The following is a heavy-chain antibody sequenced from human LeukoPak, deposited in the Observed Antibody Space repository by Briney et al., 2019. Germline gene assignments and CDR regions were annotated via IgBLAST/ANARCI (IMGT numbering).Heavy chain of an antibody. CDR2: ISGSGGST. V-gene: IGHV3-23*01. Sequence: GGSLRLSCAASGFTFSSYGMSWVRQAPGKGLEWVSAISGSGGSTYYADSVKGRFTISRDNSKNTLYLQMNSLRAEDTAVYYCAKDPHPLAATLGWFDPWGQGTLVTVSS. J-gene: IGHJ5*02. CDR1: GFTFSSYG. D-gene: IGHD2-15*01. CDR3: AKDPHPLAATLGWFDP.